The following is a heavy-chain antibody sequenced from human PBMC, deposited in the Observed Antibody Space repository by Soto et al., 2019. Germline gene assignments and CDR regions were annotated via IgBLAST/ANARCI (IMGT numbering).Heavy chain of an antibody. D-gene: IGHD1-1*01. CDR2: VYYRGRS. CDR3: ARHYRLGERQLVGFDP. Sequence: SETLSLTCTVSGGSVSNSNYYWGWIRQSPGKGLEWIGSVYYRGRSYSKSSVKSLVTISVDTSKNQFSLNLHSVTASDTAVYFCARHYRLGERQLVGFDPWGRGTLVTVSS. J-gene: IGHJ5*01. V-gene: IGHV4-39*01. CDR1: GGSVSNSNYY.